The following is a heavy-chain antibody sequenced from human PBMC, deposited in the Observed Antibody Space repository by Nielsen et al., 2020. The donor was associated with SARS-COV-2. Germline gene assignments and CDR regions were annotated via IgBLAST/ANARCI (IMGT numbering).Heavy chain of an antibody. CDR1: LYTFTHYY. D-gene: IGHD3/OR15-3a*01. CDR3: ARARATIFGLVMSYGMDV. J-gene: IGHJ6*02. Sequence: SVTVSCMASLYTFTHYYILCLRQPPAQRLEWMGRINPYSGGTNYAQKFQGTVTMTRDASISTVYMELTSDDTAVYYCARARATIFGLVMSYGMDVWGQGTTVAVSS. CDR2: INPYSGGT. V-gene: IGHV1-2*06.